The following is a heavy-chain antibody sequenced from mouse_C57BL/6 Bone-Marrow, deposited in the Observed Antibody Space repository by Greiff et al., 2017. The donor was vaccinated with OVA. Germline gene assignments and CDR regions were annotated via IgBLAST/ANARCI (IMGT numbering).Heavy chain of an antibody. CDR1: GYTFTSYW. V-gene: IGHV1-7*01. CDR3: ARKRPTLLPDN. CDR2: INPSSGYT. J-gene: IGHJ2*01. Sequence: QVHVKQSGAELAKPGASVKLSCKASGYTFTSYWMHWVKQRPGQGLEWIGYINPSSGYTKYNQKFKDKATLTADKSSSTAYMQLRSLTYEDSAVYDCARKRPTLLPDNGGQGTTLTVSA. D-gene: IGHD2-10*01.